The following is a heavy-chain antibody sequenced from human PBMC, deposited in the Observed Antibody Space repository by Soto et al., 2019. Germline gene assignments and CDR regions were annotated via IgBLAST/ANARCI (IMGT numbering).Heavy chain of an antibody. J-gene: IGHJ3*01. V-gene: IGHV3-33*01. CDR3: ARDRYPNYPPDAFDL. CDR2: IWYDGSDK. Sequence: QVQLVESGGGVVQPGKSLRLSCVASGFTLSNDGMHWVRQAPGKGLGWVAYIWYDGSDKYYADSVKGRFTISRDNSKNTLYLQMDRLRAEDTAVYYCARDRYPNYPPDAFDLWGQGTMVTVSS. D-gene: IGHD4-4*01. CDR1: GFTLSNDG.